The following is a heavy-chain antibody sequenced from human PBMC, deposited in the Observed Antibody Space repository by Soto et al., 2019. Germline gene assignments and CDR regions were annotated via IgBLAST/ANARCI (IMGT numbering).Heavy chain of an antibody. D-gene: IGHD3-16*01. CDR3: VKAAFGAPRKTPVNTTFDY. Sequence: GGSLRLSCSVSGFTFSSYAMHWVRQSPGKGLKYVSAISSSGGSTYYADSVRGRFTISRDNSKNTLFLQMSSLRPDDTAIYYCVKAAFGAPRKTPVNTTFDYWGQGALVTVSS. J-gene: IGHJ4*02. CDR2: ISSSGGST. CDR1: GFTFSSYA. V-gene: IGHV3-64D*06.